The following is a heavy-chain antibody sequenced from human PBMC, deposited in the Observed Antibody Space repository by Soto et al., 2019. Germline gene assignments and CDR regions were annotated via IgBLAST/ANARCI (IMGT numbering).Heavy chain of an antibody. J-gene: IGHJ4*02. CDR3: ATYYGSGSFSFKDY. V-gene: IGHV3-23*01. Sequence: GGSLRLSCAASGFTFSSYAMSWVRQAPGKGLEWVSAISGSGGSTYYADSVKGRFTISRDNSKNTLYLQMNSLRAEDTAVYYCATYYGSGSFSFKDYWGQGTLVTVSS. D-gene: IGHD3-10*01. CDR2: ISGSGGST. CDR1: GFTFSSYA.